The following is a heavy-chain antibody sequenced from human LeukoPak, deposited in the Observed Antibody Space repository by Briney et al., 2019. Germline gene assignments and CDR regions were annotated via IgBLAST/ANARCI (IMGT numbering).Heavy chain of an antibody. Sequence: RPGGSLRLSCAASGFTVSLYAMNWVRQAPGKGLEWVSYINDDSSDIHYAGSVRGRFTISRDDARKTLYLQLSSLRVEDTAVYYCARDTFQPGLIDSWGQGTLVTVSS. CDR3: ARDTFQPGLIDS. D-gene: IGHD2-2*01. V-gene: IGHV3-48*04. J-gene: IGHJ4*02. CDR1: GFTVSLYA. CDR2: INDDSSDI.